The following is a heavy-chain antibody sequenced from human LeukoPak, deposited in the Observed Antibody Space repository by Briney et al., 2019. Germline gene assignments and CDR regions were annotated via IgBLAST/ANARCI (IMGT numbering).Heavy chain of an antibody. V-gene: IGHV3-74*01. CDR2: INSDGRST. J-gene: IGHJ4*02. CDR3: ARDLSSSGWSFDY. D-gene: IGHD6-19*01. Sequence: PGGSLRLSCAASGFTSSNYWMHWVRQAPGKGLVWVSRINSDGRSTNYADSVKGRFTISRDNAKNTLFLQMNSLRAEDAAVYYCARDLSSSGWSFDYWGQGTLVTVSS. CDR1: GFTSSNYW.